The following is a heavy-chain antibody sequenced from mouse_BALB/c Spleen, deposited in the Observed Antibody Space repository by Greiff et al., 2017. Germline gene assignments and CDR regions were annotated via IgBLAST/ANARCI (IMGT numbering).Heavy chain of an antibody. CDR2: IDPYYGGT. V-gene: IGHV1-39*01. D-gene: IGHD2-1*01. CDR1: GYSFTGYN. CDR3: ARSPLGNYVNYFDY. Sequence: EVKLMESGPELEKPGASVKISCKASGYSFTGYNMNWVKQSNGKSLEWIGNIDPYYGGTSYNQKFKGKATLTVDKSSSTAYMQLKSLTSEDSAVYYCARSPLGNYVNYFDYWGQGTTLTVSS. J-gene: IGHJ2*01.